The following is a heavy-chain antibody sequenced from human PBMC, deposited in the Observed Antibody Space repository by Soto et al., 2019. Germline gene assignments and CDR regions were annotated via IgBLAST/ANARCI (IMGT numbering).Heavy chain of an antibody. Sequence: QVQLQQWGAGLLKPSETLSLTCAVYGGSFSGYYWSWIRQPPGKGLEWIGEINHSGSTNYNPSLKSRVTISVDTSKNQVSLKLSSVSGADTAVYYCAGGDNGESSGHGGVRYFDYWGQGTLVTVSS. CDR2: INHSGST. J-gene: IGHJ4*02. V-gene: IGHV4-34*01. D-gene: IGHD2-15*01. CDR1: GGSFSGYY. CDR3: AGGDNGESSGHGGVRYFDY.